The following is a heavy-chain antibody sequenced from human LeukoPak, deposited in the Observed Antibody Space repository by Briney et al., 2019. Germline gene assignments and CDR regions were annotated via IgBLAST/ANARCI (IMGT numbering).Heavy chain of an antibody. V-gene: IGHV4-30-4*01. D-gene: IGHD3-10*01. CDR2: IYYSGST. CDR1: GGSISSYY. CDR3: ASSYRDFDY. Sequence: SETLSLTCTVSGGSISSYYWSWIRQPPGKGLEWIGYIYYSGSTYYNPSLKGRVTISVDTSKNQFSLKLSSVTAADTAVYYCASSYRDFDYWGQGTLVTVSS. J-gene: IGHJ4*02.